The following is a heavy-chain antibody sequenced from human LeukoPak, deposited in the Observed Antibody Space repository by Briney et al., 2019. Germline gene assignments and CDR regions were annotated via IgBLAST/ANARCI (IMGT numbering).Heavy chain of an antibody. J-gene: IGHJ6*02. D-gene: IGHD6-19*01. CDR2: ISAYNSNT. CDR1: GYTFTNFG. Sequence: ASAKVSCKTSGYTFTNFGITWVRQAPGQGLEWMGWISAYNSNTNYAQRVQGRVTMTTDTSTSTAFMELRSLKSDDTAVYYCAREMGAVDYYYGMDVWGQGTTVTVSS. CDR3: AREMGAVDYYYGMDV. V-gene: IGHV1-18*01.